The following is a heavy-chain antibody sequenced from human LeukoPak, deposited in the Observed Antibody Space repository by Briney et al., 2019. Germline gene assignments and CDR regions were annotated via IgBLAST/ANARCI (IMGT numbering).Heavy chain of an antibody. CDR2: IYSGGSI. V-gene: IGHV3-53*01. CDR3: ARAGSGSSPSDY. Sequence: GGSLRLSCAASGFTVSSSYMSWVRQAPGKGLEWVSVIYSGGSIYYADSVKGRFTISRDSSKNTVYLQMNSLRAEDTAVYYCARAGSGSSPSDYWGQGTLVTVSS. J-gene: IGHJ4*02. D-gene: IGHD3-10*01. CDR1: GFTVSSSY.